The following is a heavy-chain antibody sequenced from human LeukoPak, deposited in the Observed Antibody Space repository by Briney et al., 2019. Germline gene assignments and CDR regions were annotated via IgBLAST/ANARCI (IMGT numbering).Heavy chain of an antibody. CDR3: ASILWLYYYGRGGAFDI. CDR1: GFTFSSYS. J-gene: IGHJ3*02. V-gene: IGHV3-21*01. D-gene: IGHD3-10*02. Sequence: KTGGSLRLSCAASGFTFSSYSMNWVRQAPGKGLEWVSSISSRSSYIYYADSVKGRFTISRDNAKNSLYLQMSSLRAEDTAVYYCASILWLYYYGRGGAFDIWGQGTMVTVSS. CDR2: ISSRSSYI.